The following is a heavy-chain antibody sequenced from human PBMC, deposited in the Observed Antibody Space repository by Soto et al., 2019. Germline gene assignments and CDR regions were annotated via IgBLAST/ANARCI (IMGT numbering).Heavy chain of an antibody. J-gene: IGHJ4*02. Sequence: SETLSLTCTVSGGSISSYYWSWIRQPPGKGLEWIGYIYYSGSTNYNPSLKSRVTISVDTSKNQFSLKLSSVTAADAAVYYCARELYYYGSGSYSYYFDYWGQGTLVTVSS. D-gene: IGHD3-10*01. CDR1: GGSISSYY. V-gene: IGHV4-59*01. CDR2: IYYSGST. CDR3: ARELYYYGSGSYSYYFDY.